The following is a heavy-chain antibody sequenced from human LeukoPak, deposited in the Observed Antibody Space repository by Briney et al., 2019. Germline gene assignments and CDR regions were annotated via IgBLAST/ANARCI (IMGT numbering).Heavy chain of an antibody. J-gene: IGHJ6*03. D-gene: IGHD3-10*01. CDR1: GGSISSSSYY. CDR2: IYYSGST. V-gene: IGHV4-39*07. Sequence: SETLSLTCTVSGGSISSSSYYWGWIRQPPGKGLEWIGYIYYSGSTNYNPSLKSRVTISVDTSKNQFSLKLSSVTAADTSVYYCARGRSSMVRGYYYYYMDVWGKGTTVTISS. CDR3: ARGRSSMVRGYYYYYMDV.